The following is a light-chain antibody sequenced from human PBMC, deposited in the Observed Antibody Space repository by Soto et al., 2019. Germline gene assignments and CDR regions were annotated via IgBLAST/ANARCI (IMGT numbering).Light chain of an antibody. CDR3: QQYGYSPRT. CDR1: QTVTSY. V-gene: IGKV3-20*01. Sequence: EIVLTQSPGTLSLSPGETATLSCRASQTVTSYFAWYQQKPGQAPRLLIYGASSRATGIPARFSGSGSGTDFTLTISRLEPEDFAVYYCQQYGYSPRTFGQGTKVEIK. CDR2: GAS. J-gene: IGKJ1*01.